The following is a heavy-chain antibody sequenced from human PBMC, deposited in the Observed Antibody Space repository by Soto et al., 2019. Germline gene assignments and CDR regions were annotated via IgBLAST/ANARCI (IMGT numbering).Heavy chain of an antibody. V-gene: IGHV3-21*01. CDR2: ISSSGGFI. Sequence: GGSLRLSCEASGFTFSAYTMTWVRQAPGMGLEWVSSISSSGGFIYYTDSVKGRFTISRDDAKNSLYLQMSSLRAEDTAVYYCARETMTRSTGTYYYGMDVWGQGTTVTVSS. J-gene: IGHJ6*02. CDR1: GFTFSAYT. D-gene: IGHD3-22*01. CDR3: ARETMTRSTGTYYYGMDV.